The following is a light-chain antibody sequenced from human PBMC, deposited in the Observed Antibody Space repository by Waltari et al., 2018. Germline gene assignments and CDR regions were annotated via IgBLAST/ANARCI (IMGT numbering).Light chain of an antibody. V-gene: IGKV3-15*01. J-gene: IGKJ1*01. CDR3: QQYNNWPST. CDR1: QSVSSH. CDR2: GAS. Sequence: EIVMTQSPATLSVSPGERATHSCRASQSVSSHLAWYQQKPSQAPRLLIYGASTRGTGIPARFSGSVSWTEFTLTICSMQSKDFAVYYCQQYNNWPSTFGQGTKVEIK.